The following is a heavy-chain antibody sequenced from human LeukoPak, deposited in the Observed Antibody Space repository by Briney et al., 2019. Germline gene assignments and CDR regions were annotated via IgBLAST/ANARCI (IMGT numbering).Heavy chain of an antibody. Sequence: PGGSLRLSCAASGFTFSSNSMNWVRQAPGKGLEWVSYISSTGGTIYYADSMKGRFTISRDNAKNSLYLQMNSLRVEDTAVYYCARAGDTVMDPYYYYMDVWGKGTTVTVSS. CDR1: GFTFSSNS. CDR3: ARAGDTVMDPYYYYMDV. D-gene: IGHD5-18*01. V-gene: IGHV3-48*04. CDR2: ISSTGGTI. J-gene: IGHJ6*03.